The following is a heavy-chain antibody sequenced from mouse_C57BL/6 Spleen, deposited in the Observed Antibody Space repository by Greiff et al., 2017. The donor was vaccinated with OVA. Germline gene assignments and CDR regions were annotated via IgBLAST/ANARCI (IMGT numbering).Heavy chain of an antibody. CDR1: GYTFTDYN. D-gene: IGHD1-1*01. J-gene: IGHJ4*01. CDR2: INPNNGGT. CDR3: AREGTTVVATRYAMDY. Sequence: VQLQQSGPELVKPGASVKMSCKASGYTFTDYNMHWVKQSHGKSLEWIGYINPNNGGTSYNQKFKGKATLTVNKSSSTAYMELRSLTSEDSAVYYCAREGTTVVATRYAMDYWGQGTSVTVSS. V-gene: IGHV1-22*01.